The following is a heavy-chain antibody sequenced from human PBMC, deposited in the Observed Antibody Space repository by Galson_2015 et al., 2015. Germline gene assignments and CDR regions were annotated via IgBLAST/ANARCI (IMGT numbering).Heavy chain of an antibody. CDR3: TRDSAVAGSNWFDP. Sequence: LRLSCAASGFTFSSYGMHWVRQAPGKGLEWVAVISYDGSNKYYADSVKGRFTISRDNSKNTLYLQMDSLRVEDTAVYYCTRDSAVAGSNWFDPWGQGTLVTVSS. CDR2: ISYDGSNK. D-gene: IGHD6-19*01. V-gene: IGHV3-30*03. CDR1: GFTFSSYG. J-gene: IGHJ5*02.